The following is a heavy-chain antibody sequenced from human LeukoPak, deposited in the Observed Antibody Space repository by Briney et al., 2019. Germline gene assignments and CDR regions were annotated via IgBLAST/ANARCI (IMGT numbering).Heavy chain of an antibody. D-gene: IGHD1-1*01. CDR1: GGSFSNYY. CDR2: ISHTGDIT. J-gene: IGHJ4*02. V-gene: IGHV4-34*01. Sequence: SETLSLTCAVYGGSFSNYYWTWIRQSPGKGQEWIGEISHTGDITNYNPSLKSRVTISVDSSKKQFSLKVTSVTAADTGVYYCARVPDITARPCDSWGPGTLVTVSS. CDR3: ARVPDITARPCDS.